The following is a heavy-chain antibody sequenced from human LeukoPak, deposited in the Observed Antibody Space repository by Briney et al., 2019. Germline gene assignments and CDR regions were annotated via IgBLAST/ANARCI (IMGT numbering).Heavy chain of an antibody. CDR2: IYPGDSDT. J-gene: IGHJ4*02. V-gene: IGHV5-51*01. CDR1: GYSFTSYW. Sequence: GGALEISCKGSGYSFTSYWIGWVRPIPGKGPEGMGIIYPGDSDTRYSPSFQGQVTISADKSISTAYLQWSSLKASDTAMYYCAVHSSGWSEIDYWGQGTLVTVSS. D-gene: IGHD6-19*01. CDR3: AVHSSGWSEIDY.